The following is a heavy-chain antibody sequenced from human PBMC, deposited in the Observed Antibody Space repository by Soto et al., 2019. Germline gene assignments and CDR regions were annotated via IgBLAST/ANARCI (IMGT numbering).Heavy chain of an antibody. CDR3: VRDYDSWGEDCFDP. CDR1: GYTYTNYG. Sequence: QVQLVQSGTEVKKPGASVKVSCRASGYTYTNYGISWVRQAPGQGLEWMGWISDFEADANYGRKLQGRVTMTIDTSTSTAYMELRRLTSDDTAVYYCVRDYDSWGEDCFDPWGQGTLVIVSS. V-gene: IGHV1-18*01. J-gene: IGHJ5*02. CDR2: ISDFEADA. D-gene: IGHD3-9*01.